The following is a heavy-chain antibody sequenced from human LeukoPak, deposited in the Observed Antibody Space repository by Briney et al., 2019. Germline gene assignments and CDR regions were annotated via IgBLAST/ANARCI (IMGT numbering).Heavy chain of an antibody. V-gene: IGHV3-30*18. J-gene: IGHJ4*02. Sequence: GSSLRLSCAASGFTFSSYGMHWVRQAPGKGLEWVAVISYDGSNKYYADSVKGRFTISRDNSKNTLYLQMNSLRAEDTAVYYCAKDRRLGMGDYWGQGTLVTVSS. CDR3: AKDRRLGMGDY. CDR1: GFTFSSYG. CDR2: ISYDGSNK. D-gene: IGHD7-27*01.